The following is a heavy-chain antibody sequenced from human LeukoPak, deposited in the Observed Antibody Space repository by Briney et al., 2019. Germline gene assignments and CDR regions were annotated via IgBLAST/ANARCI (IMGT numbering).Heavy chain of an antibody. D-gene: IGHD3-10*01. V-gene: IGHV4-61*02. Sequence: SETLSLTCTVSGGSISSGSYYWSWIRQPAGKGLEWIGRIYTSGSTNYNPSLKSRVTISVDTSKNQFSLKLSSVTAADTAVYFCARLDFTMVRGVIFDYWGQGTLVTVSS. CDR1: GGSISSGSYY. CDR3: ARLDFTMVRGVIFDY. CDR2: IYTSGST. J-gene: IGHJ4*02.